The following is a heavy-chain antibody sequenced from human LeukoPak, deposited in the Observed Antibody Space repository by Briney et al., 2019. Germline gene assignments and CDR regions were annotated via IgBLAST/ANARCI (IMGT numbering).Heavy chain of an antibody. Sequence: GGSLRLSCAASRFTFSSYGMSWVRQAPGKGLEWVGRIKRKTDGGTTDYAAPVKGRFTISRDDSKNTLYLQMNSLKTEDTAVYYCTTGNWGPYWGQGTLVTVSS. CDR2: IKRKTDGGTT. J-gene: IGHJ4*02. CDR1: RFTFSSYG. CDR3: TTGNWGPY. V-gene: IGHV3-15*01. D-gene: IGHD7-27*01.